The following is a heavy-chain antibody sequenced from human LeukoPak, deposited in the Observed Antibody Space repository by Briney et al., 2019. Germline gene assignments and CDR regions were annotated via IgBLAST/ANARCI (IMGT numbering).Heavy chain of an antibody. Sequence: SETLSLTCTVSGGSISSYYWSWIRQPPGKGLEWIGYIYYSGSTNYNPSLKSRVTISVDTSKNQFSLKLSSVTAADTAVYYCARGSGIVVVPAAIGYYYYGMDVWGQGTTVAVSS. CDR1: GGSISSYY. J-gene: IGHJ6*02. D-gene: IGHD2-2*02. CDR2: IYYSGST. CDR3: ARGSGIVVVPAAIGYYYYGMDV. V-gene: IGHV4-59*12.